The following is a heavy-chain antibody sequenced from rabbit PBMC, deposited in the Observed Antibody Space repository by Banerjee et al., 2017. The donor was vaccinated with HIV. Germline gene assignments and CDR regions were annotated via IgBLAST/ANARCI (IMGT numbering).Heavy chain of an antibody. Sequence: QEQLVESGGGLVQPGGSLKLSCKASGFDFSSYGVSWVRQAPGKGLEWIGYIDPVFGSTYYASWVNGRFTISSHNAQNTLYLQLNSLTAADTATYFCVRDRGYASSSGYPNLWGPGTLVTVS. V-gene: IGHV1S47*01. CDR2: IDPVFGST. J-gene: IGHJ4*01. CDR1: GFDFSSYG. D-gene: IGHD1-1*01. CDR3: VRDRGYASSSGYPNL.